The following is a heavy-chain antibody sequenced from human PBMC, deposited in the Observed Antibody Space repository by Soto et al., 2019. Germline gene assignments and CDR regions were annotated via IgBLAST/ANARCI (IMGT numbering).Heavy chain of an antibody. J-gene: IGHJ5*02. D-gene: IGHD3-9*01. CDR3: ARGGPDTLTGSQGWFDP. CDR1: GFTFSDYY. CDR2: ISSSGSTI. V-gene: IGHV3-11*01. Sequence: VGSLRLSCAASGFTFSDYYMSWIRQAPGEGLEWVSYISSSGSTIYYADSVKGRFTISRDNAKNSLYLQMNSLRAEDTAVYYCARGGPDTLTGSQGWFDPWGQGTLVTVSS.